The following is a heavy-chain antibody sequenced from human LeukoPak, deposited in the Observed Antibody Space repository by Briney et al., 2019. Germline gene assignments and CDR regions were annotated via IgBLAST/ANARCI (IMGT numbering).Heavy chain of an antibody. CDR3: ARASGVVRGSNWFDA. J-gene: IGHJ5*02. CDR1: GGSTSSSSYY. Sequence: PSETPSLTSTVSGGSTSSSSYYSGWIRQPPGKGLEWIGSIYYSGSTYYNPSLKSRVTISVDTSKNQFSLKLSSVTAADTAVYYCARASGVVRGSNWFDAWGQGTLVTVSS. V-gene: IGHV4-39*07. D-gene: IGHD3-3*01. CDR2: IYYSGST.